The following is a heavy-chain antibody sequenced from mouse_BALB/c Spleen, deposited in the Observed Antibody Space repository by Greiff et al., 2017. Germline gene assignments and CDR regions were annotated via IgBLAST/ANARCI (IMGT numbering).Heavy chain of an antibody. CDR3: ARSSYGNYDAMDY. V-gene: IGHV5-17*02. CDR1: GFTFSSFG. J-gene: IGHJ4*01. Sequence: DVKLVESGGGLVQPGGSRKLSCAASGFTFSSFGMHWVRQAPEKGLEWVAYISSGSSTIYYADTVKGRFTISRDNPKNTLFLQMTSLRSEDTAMYYCARSSYGNYDAMDYWGQGTSVTVSS. D-gene: IGHD2-10*02. CDR2: ISSGSSTI.